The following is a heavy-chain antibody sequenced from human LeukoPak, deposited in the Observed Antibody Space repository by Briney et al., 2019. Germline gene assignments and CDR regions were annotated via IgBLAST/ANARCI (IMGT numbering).Heavy chain of an antibody. D-gene: IGHD5-18*01. Sequence: SETLSLTCTVSGYSISSGYYWGWIRQPPGKGLEWIGSIYHSGSTYYNPSLKSRVTISVDTSKNQFSLKLSSVTAADTAVYYCASPAMAFIDQGRYNYYYFMDVWGKGTTVTVSS. V-gene: IGHV4-38-2*02. CDR3: ASPAMAFIDQGRYNYYYFMDV. CDR2: IYHSGST. CDR1: GYSISSGYY. J-gene: IGHJ6*03.